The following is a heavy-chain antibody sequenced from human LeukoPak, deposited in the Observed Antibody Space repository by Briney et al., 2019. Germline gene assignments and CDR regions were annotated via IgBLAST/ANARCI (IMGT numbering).Heavy chain of an antibody. J-gene: IGHJ4*02. CDR2: IYPGDSDT. D-gene: IGHD5-18*01. V-gene: IGHV5-51*01. CDR3: ARRDTAMVIRD. Sequence: GESLKISCKGSGYTFFTYWIGWVRQMPGKGLEWMGIIYPGDSDTRYSPSFQGQVTISADKSIRTAYLQWSSLKASDTAMYYCARRDTAMVIRDWGQGTLVTVSS. CDR1: GYTFFTYW.